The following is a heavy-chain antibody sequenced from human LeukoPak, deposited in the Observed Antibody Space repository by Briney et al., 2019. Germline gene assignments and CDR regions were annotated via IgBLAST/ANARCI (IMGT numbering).Heavy chain of an antibody. CDR1: GFTFSSYA. J-gene: IGHJ3*02. D-gene: IGHD3-22*01. Sequence: GGSLRLSCAASGFTFSSYAMHWVRQAPGNGLEWVGVISSDGSNTYYADSVKGRLTISRYNCKNTLYLQMYSLRAEDTAVYYCARDLNYYDSSGYSLGAFDIWGQGTRVTVSS. V-gene: IGHV3-30-3*01. CDR3: ARDLNYYDSSGYSLGAFDI. CDR2: ISSDGSNT.